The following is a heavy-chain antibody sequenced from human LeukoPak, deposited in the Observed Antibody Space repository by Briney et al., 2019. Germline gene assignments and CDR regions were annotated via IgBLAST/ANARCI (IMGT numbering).Heavy chain of an antibody. J-gene: IGHJ4*02. D-gene: IGHD3-22*01. Sequence: GASVKVSCKASGGTFSSYAISWVRQAPGQGLEWMGRIIPIFGTANYAQKFQGRVTITTDESTSTAYMELSSLRSEDMAVYYCARATGFGYFRFDYWGQGTLVTVSS. V-gene: IGHV1-69*05. CDR3: ARATGFGYFRFDY. CDR1: GGTFSSYA. CDR2: IIPIFGTA.